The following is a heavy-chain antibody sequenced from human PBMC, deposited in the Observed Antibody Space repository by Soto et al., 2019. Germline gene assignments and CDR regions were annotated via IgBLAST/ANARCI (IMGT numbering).Heavy chain of an antibody. Sequence: EVQLVESGGGLVQPGGSLRLSCAASGFTFSGHWMIWLRQAPGKGLEWVANITPDVRDKYYVGSVKGRFTISRDNAKNSLFLQMNSLRADDTAVYYCVRDADWSFDYWGQGILVTVSS. D-gene: IGHD3-9*01. V-gene: IGHV3-7*01. CDR3: VRDADWSFDY. CDR2: ITPDVRDK. J-gene: IGHJ4*02. CDR1: GFTFSGHW.